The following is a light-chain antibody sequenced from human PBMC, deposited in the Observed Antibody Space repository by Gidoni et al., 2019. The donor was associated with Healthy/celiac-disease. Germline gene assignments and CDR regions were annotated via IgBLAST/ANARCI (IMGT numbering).Light chain of an antibody. CDR2: DAS. V-gene: IGKV3-11*01. J-gene: IGKJ2*01. Sequence: EIVLTQSPATLSLSPGERATLSCRASQSVSSYLAWYQQKPGQAPRLLIYDASNRATGIPARFSGGGSGTDFTLTISSLGPEDFAVDYCQQRSNWPRAFGQGTKLEIK. CDR3: QQRSNWPRA. CDR1: QSVSSY.